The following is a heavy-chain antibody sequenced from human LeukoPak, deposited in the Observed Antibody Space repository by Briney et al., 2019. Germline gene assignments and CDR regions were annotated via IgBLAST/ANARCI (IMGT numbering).Heavy chain of an antibody. CDR3: ASGIAVAGWENYYYGMDV. CDR1: GYTFTKFA. D-gene: IGHD6-19*01. J-gene: IGHJ6*02. V-gene: IGHV1-18*01. CDR2: ISTYNGDT. Sequence: ASVKVSFKTSGYTFTKFAISWVRQAPGQGLEWMGWISTYNGDTKYAPKFQGRVTVTKDTSTSTAYMGLRSLRSDDTAVYYCASGIAVAGWENYYYGMDVWGQGTSVTVSS.